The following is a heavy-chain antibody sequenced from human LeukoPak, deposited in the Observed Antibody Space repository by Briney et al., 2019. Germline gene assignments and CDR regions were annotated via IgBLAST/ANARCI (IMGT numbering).Heavy chain of an antibody. V-gene: IGHV3-23*01. CDR2: ISGSGAST. CDR3: VGSTI. D-gene: IGHD2-2*01. J-gene: IGHJ4*02. Sequence: KGLEWVSAISGSGASTYYADSVKGRFTISRDNSKNTLYLQTNSLRAEDTAVYYCVGSTIWGQGTLVTVSS.